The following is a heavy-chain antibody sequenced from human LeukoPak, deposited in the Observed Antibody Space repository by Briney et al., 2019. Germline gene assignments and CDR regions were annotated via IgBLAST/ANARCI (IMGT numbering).Heavy chain of an antibody. CDR1: GYTFTGYY. CDR2: INPNSGGT. D-gene: IGHD3-9*01. Sequence: ASVKVSCKASGYTFTGYYMHWVRQAPGQGLEWMGWINPNSGGTNYAQKFQGRVTMTRDTSISTAYMELSRLRSDDTAVYYCARVADYDILTGYLFDYWGQGTLVTVSS. J-gene: IGHJ4*02. CDR3: ARVADYDILTGYLFDY. V-gene: IGHV1-2*02.